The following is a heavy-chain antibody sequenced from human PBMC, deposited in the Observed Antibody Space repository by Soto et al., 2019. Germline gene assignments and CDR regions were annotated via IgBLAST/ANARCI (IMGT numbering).Heavy chain of an antibody. D-gene: IGHD5-18*01. J-gene: IGHJ4*02. V-gene: IGHV2-5*02. CDR2: IYWDDDE. Sequence: QITLKESGPTLVKPTQTLTLTCTFSGFSLTTRGVGVGWIRQPPGKALEWLALIYWDDDEGYSPSLKSRLTITQDISKNQVVLTMTNMDPEDTATYYGADRPRGYSYHFDSWGQGTLVTVSS. CDR3: ADRPRGYSYHFDS. CDR1: GFSLTTRGVG.